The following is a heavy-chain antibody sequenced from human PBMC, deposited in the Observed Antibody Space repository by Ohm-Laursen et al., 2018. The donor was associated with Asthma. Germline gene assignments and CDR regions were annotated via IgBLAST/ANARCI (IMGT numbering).Heavy chain of an antibody. D-gene: IGHD3-22*01. J-gene: IGHJ6*02. CDR1: GFTFDDYA. CDR2: ISWNSGSI. CDR3: ARYYYDSSGAIGDV. V-gene: IGHV3-9*01. Sequence: SLRLSCTASGFTFDDYAMHWVRQAPGKGLEWVSGISWNSGSIGYADSVKGRFTISRDNAKNSLYLQMNSLRAEDTAVYYCARYYYDSSGAIGDVWGQGTTVTVSS.